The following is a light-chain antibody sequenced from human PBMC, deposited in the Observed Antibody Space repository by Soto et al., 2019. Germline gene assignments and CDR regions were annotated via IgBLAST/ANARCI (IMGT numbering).Light chain of an antibody. CDR2: ATS. Sequence: EIVLTQSPGTLSLSPGETDTLSCRASQTVNSDYLAWFQQRPGQAPRLLIFATSRRATDIPDRFSGSGSGTDFTLAIRRLEPEDFAVYYCHQFGYSPRTFGQGTKVE. CDR3: HQFGYSPRT. V-gene: IGKV3-20*01. CDR1: QTVNSDY. J-gene: IGKJ1*01.